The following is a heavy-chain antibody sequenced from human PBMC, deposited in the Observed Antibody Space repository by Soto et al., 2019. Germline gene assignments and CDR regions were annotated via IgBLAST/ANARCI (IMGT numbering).Heavy chain of an antibody. CDR2: IYYSGST. D-gene: IGHD3-10*01. CDR3: ARESGDYGSGSYYGMDV. J-gene: IGHJ6*02. V-gene: IGHV4-30-4*01. CDR1: GGSISSGDYY. Sequence: SETLSLTCTVSGGSISSGDYYWSWIRQPPGKGLEWIGYIYYSGSTYYSPSLKSRVTISVDTSKNQFSLKLSSVTAADTAVYYCARESGDYGSGSYYGMDVWGQGTTVTVSS.